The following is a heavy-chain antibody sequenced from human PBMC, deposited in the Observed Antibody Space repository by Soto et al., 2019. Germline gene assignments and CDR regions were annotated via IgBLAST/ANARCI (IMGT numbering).Heavy chain of an antibody. J-gene: IGHJ6*02. CDR3: VKDWSGTKCPCMDV. Sequence: EVQLLESGGDLIQPGGSLRLSCAASGFTFANYAMTWVRQAPGKGLEWVSSIGAGGDDTYYADSVKGRFFISRDSSRTTLYLQMNTLRADDTAIYYCVKDWSGTKCPCMDVWGQGTTVTVSS. V-gene: IGHV3-23*01. CDR2: IGAGGDDT. D-gene: IGHD3-3*01. CDR1: GFTFANYA.